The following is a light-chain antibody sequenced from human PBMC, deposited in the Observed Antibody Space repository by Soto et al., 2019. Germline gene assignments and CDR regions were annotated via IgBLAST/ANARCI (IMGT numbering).Light chain of an antibody. J-gene: IGKJ1*01. CDR3: MQAIQSSWT. V-gene: IGKV2-24*01. Sequence: DIVMTQTPLSSPVTLGQAASISCRSSQSLVHNDGNTYFSWFQQRPGQPPRLLIYKVSDRFSGVPDGFSGSGAGTDFTLTISRVEAEDVGVYYCMQAIQSSWTFGQGTNVEI. CDR2: KVS. CDR1: QSLVHNDGNTY.